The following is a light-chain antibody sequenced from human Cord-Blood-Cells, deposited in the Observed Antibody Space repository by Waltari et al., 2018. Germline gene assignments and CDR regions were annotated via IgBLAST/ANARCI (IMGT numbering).Light chain of an antibody. CDR1: QSVSSN. Sequence: EIVMTQSPATLSVSPGERATLSGRASQSVSSNLAWYQQKPGQAPRLLIYGSSTRATGNPARVSGSGSGTEFTLTISSLQSEDFAVYYCQQDNNWPPWTFGQGTKVEIK. CDR2: GSS. CDR3: QQDNNWPPWT. V-gene: IGKV3-15*01. J-gene: IGKJ1*01.